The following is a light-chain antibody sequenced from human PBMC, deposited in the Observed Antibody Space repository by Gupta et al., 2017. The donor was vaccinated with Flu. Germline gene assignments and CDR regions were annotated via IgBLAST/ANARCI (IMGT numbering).Light chain of an antibody. CDR2: DAS. Sequence: EIVLTQSPATLSLSPGERATLSCRASQWVSTYLRWYQHKPGQAPRLLINDASNMATGIPARFSGDRYGTDFTLTISILEPEDSAVYYCQQRTNWPPTFGGGTKVEIK. J-gene: IGKJ4*01. CDR3: QQRTNWPPT. CDR1: QWVSTY. V-gene: IGKV3-11*01.